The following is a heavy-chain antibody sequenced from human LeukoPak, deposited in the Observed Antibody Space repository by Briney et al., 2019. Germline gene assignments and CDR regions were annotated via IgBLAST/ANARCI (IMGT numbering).Heavy chain of an antibody. CDR2: MNPNSGGK. Sequence: ASVKVSCKASGYTFTIYDINWVRQATGQGLERMGWMNPNSGGKGYEQKFQGRVTMTRNTSISTTYMELRSLRSDDTAVYYWAGTYSSGWQTYYYYGMDVWGQGTTVTVSS. J-gene: IGHJ6*02. CDR1: GYTFTIYD. D-gene: IGHD6-19*01. V-gene: IGHV1-8*01. CDR3: AGTYSSGWQTYYYYGMDV.